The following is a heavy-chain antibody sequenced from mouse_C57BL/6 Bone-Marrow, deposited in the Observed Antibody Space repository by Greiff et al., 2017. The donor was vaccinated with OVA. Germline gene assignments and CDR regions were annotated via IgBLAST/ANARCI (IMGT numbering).Heavy chain of an antibody. Sequence: EVKLQESGPGLAKPSQTLSLTCSVTGYSIPSDYWNWIRKFPGNKLEYMGYISYSGSTYYNPSLKSRISITRDTSKNQYYLQLNSVTTEDTATYYCARYSNSYYYAMDYWGQGTSVTVSS. V-gene: IGHV3-8*01. CDR1: GYSIPSDY. CDR2: ISYSGST. CDR3: ARYSNSYYYAMDY. J-gene: IGHJ4*01. D-gene: IGHD2-5*01.